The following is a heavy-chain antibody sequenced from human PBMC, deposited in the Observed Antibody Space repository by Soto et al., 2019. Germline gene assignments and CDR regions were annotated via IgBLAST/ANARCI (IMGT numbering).Heavy chain of an antibody. J-gene: IGHJ4*02. CDR1: GFTFSSYA. CDR2: ISGSGGST. Sequence: PGGSLRLSCAASGFTFSSYAMSWVRQAPGKGLEWVSAISGSGGSTYYADSVKGRFTISRDNSKNTLYLQMNSLRAEDTAVYYCARDEQWLVREYYFDYWGQGTLVTVSS. D-gene: IGHD6-19*01. CDR3: ARDEQWLVREYYFDY. V-gene: IGHV3-23*01.